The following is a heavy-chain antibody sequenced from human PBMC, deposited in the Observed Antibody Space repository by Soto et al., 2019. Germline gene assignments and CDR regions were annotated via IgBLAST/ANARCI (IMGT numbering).Heavy chain of an antibody. J-gene: IGHJ4*02. CDR2: ISFDGSED. Sequence: QVQLVESGGGVVQPGASLRLSCAASGFSFSSSGMHWIRQAPGKGLKWVAVISFDGSEDFYGDSVRGRFTISRDNSKSTLYLQMNSLRADDTAVYYCGMGGFWGQGTLVTVSS. CDR3: GMGGF. CDR1: GFSFSSSG. V-gene: IGHV3-30*03. D-gene: IGHD3-16*01.